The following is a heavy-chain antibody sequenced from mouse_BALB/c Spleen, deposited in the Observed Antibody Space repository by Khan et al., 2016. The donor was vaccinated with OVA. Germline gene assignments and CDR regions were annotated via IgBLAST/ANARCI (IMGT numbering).Heavy chain of an antibody. CDR2: ISSLAYSI. V-gene: IGHV5-15*02. Sequence: EVELVESGGGLVQPGGSRKLSCAASGFTFSDYGLAWVRQAPGKGPEWVAFISSLAYSINYAATVTGRFTISRENAKNTLYLEMIRLRSEDTAMYYCARSCAMDYWCQGTSVTVSS. J-gene: IGHJ4*01. CDR3: ARSCAMDY. CDR1: GFTFSDYG.